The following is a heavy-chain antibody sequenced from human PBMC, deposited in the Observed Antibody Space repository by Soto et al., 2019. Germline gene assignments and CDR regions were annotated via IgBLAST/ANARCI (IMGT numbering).Heavy chain of an antibody. CDR3: ARVPRGLQLGELSYYYYMDV. CDR2: IYYSGST. CDR1: GGSISSYY. Sequence: SETLSLTCTVSGGSISSYYWSWIRQPPGKGLEWIGYIYYSGSTNYNPSLKSRVTISVDTSKNQFSLKLSSVTAADTAVYYCARVPRGLQLGELSYYYYMDVWGKGTTVTVSS. J-gene: IGHJ6*03. V-gene: IGHV4-59*01. D-gene: IGHD3-16*02.